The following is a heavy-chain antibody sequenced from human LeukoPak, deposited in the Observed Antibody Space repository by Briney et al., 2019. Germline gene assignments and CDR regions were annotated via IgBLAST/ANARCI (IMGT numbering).Heavy chain of an antibody. J-gene: IGHJ5*02. V-gene: IGHV3-23*01. CDR3: ARGQPGLNWFDP. D-gene: IGHD3-10*01. CDR2: ISGNGDTT. Sequence: GGSLRLSCAASGFTFRRYAMTWVRQAPGKGLEWVSPISGNGDTTYYADSVKGRFTISRDNPKNSLYLQMNSLRAEDTAVYYCARGQPGLNWFDPWGQGTLVTVSS. CDR1: GFTFRRYA.